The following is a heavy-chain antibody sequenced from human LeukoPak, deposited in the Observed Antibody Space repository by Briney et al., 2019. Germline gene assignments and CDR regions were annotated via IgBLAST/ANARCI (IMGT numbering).Heavy chain of an antibody. CDR2: INHSGST. CDR3: ARPRRTSSGYLLDY. Sequence: SETLSLTCAVYGGSFSGYYWSWNRQPPGKGLEWIGEINHSGSTNYNPSLKSRVTISVDTSKNQFSLKLSSVTAADTAVYYCARPRRTSSGYLLDYWGQGTLVTVSS. D-gene: IGHD3-22*01. J-gene: IGHJ4*02. CDR1: GGSFSGYY. V-gene: IGHV4-34*01.